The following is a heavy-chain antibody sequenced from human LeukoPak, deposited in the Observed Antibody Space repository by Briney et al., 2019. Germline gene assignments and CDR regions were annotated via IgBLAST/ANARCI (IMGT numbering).Heavy chain of an antibody. CDR2: ISWNSGSI. D-gene: IGHD5-12*01. Sequence: GGSLRLSCAASGFTFDDYAMHWVRQAPGKGLEWVSGISWNSGSIGYADSVKGRFTISRDNAKNSLYLQMNSPRAEDTALYYCAKDPYSGYDYGYFDYWGQGTLVTVSS. V-gene: IGHV3-9*01. CDR3: AKDPYSGYDYGYFDY. CDR1: GFTFDDYA. J-gene: IGHJ4*02.